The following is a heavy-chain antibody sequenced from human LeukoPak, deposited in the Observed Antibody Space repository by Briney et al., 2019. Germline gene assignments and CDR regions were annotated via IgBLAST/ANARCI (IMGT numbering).Heavy chain of an antibody. J-gene: IGHJ6*03. CDR2: GNT. V-gene: IGHV1-18*01. D-gene: IGHD2-2*01. Sequence: GNTKYAQKFQGRATMTTDASTRTAYMELRRLRSDDTAVYYCARAPYQLLAYYYYYYMDVWGQGTTVTVSS. CDR3: ARAPYQLLAYYYYYYMDV.